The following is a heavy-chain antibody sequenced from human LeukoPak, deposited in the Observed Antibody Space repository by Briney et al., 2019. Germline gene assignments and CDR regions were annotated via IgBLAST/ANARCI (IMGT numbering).Heavy chain of an antibody. J-gene: IGHJ4*02. V-gene: IGHV3-30*03. CDR3: ARGGGGYQLLPFDY. CDR2: ISYDGSNK. D-gene: IGHD2-2*01. CDR1: GFTFSSYG. Sequence: PGRSLRLSCAASGFTFSSYGMHWVRQAPGKGLEWVAVISYDGSNKYYADSVKGRFTISRDNSKNTLYLQMNSLRAEDTAVYYCARGGGGYQLLPFDYWGQGTLVTVSS.